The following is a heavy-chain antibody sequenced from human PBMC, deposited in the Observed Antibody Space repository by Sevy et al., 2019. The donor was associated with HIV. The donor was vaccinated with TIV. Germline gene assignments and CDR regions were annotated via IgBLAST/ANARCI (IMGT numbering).Heavy chain of an antibody. D-gene: IGHD3-9*01. Sequence: GGSLRLSCAASGFTFRSYGMHWVRQAPGKGLEWVAFIRYDGTTKYYADSVKGRFTISRDNSKNTLYLQMNSLRPEDTSVYYCVKDRIETILWSKGDWFDPWGQGTLVTVSS. CDR2: IRYDGTTK. V-gene: IGHV3-30*02. CDR1: GFTFRSYG. J-gene: IGHJ5*02. CDR3: VKDRIETILWSKGDWFDP.